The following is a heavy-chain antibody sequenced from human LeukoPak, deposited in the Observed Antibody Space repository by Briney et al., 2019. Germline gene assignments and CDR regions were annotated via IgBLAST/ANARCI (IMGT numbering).Heavy chain of an antibody. D-gene: IGHD3-22*01. Sequence: GGSLRLSCAASGFTFSSYWMSWVRQAPGKGLEWVANIKQDGSEKYYVDSVKGRFTISRDNAKNSLYLQMNSLRAEDTALYYCAKDMHYYDSSGYFDWGQGTLVTVSS. CDR1: GFTFSSYW. J-gene: IGHJ4*02. CDR2: IKQDGSEK. V-gene: IGHV3-7*03. CDR3: AKDMHYYDSSGYFD.